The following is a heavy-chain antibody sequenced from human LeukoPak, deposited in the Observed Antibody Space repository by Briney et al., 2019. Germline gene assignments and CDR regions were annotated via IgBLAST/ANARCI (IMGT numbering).Heavy chain of an antibody. D-gene: IGHD4-17*01. CDR1: GGSISSGSYY. J-gene: IGHJ6*03. CDR3: AREGSDYGDYYYYYMDV. V-gene: IGHV4-61*02. Sequence: SETLSLTCTVSGGSISSGSYYWSWIRQPAGKGLEWIGRIYTSGSTNYNPSLKSRVTIPVDTSKNQFSLKLSSVTAADTAVYYCAREGSDYGDYYYYYMDVWGKGTTVTVSS. CDR2: IYTSGST.